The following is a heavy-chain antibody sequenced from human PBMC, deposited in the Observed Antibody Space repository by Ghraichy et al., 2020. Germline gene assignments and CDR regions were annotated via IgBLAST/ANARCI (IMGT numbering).Heavy chain of an antibody. CDR3: AKHYYGSGSYYKKRPNWFDP. J-gene: IGHJ5*02. CDR1: GYTFTGYY. Sequence: ASVKVSCKASGYTFTGYYMHWVRQAPGQGLEWMGWINPNSGGTNYAQKFQGRVTMTRDTSISTAYMELSRLRSDDTAVYYCAKHYYGSGSYYKKRPNWFDPWGQGTLVTVSS. V-gene: IGHV1-2*02. D-gene: IGHD3-10*01. CDR2: INPNSGGT.